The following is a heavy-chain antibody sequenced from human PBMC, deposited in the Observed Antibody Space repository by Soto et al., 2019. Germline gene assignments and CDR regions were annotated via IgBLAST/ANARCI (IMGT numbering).Heavy chain of an antibody. J-gene: IGHJ6*02. CDR1: GVTFSSYA. Sequence: SVKVSCKASGVTFSSYAISWVRQAPGQGLEWMGGIIPIFGTANYAQKFRGRVTITADESTSTAYMELSSLRSEDTAVYYCGRDQREQWLVHHYYYYGMDVWGQGTTVTVSS. CDR3: GRDQREQWLVHHYYYYGMDV. D-gene: IGHD6-19*01. CDR2: IIPIFGTA. V-gene: IGHV1-69*13.